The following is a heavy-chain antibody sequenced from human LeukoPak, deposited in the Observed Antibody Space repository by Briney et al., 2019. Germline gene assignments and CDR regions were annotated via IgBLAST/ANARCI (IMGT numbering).Heavy chain of an antibody. CDR1: GGSISSYY. Sequence: PSETLSLTCTVSGGSISSYYWSWVRRPPGKGMEWIGYIYYSGSTNYNPSLKSRVTISVDTSKNQFSLKLSSVTAADTAVYYCARLDGYMGYWGQGTLVTVSS. CDR2: IYYSGST. CDR3: ARLDGYMGY. J-gene: IGHJ4*02. D-gene: IGHD5-24*01. V-gene: IGHV4-59*01.